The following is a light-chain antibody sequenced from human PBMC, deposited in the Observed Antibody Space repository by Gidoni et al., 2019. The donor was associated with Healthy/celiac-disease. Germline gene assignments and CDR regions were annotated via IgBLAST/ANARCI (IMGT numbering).Light chain of an antibody. V-gene: IGKV1-5*03. CDR1: QSISSW. CDR2: KAS. Sequence: DLQLTQSPSTLSASVGDRVTIPCRASQSISSWLVWYQQKPGKAPKLLIYKASSLESGVPSRFTGSGSGTEFTLTISSLQPDDFATYYCQQYNSYPWTFGQGTKVEIK. CDR3: QQYNSYPWT. J-gene: IGKJ1*01.